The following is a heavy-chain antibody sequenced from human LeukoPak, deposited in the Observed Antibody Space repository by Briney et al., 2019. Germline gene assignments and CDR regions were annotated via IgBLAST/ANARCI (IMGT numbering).Heavy chain of an antibody. J-gene: IGHJ3*02. D-gene: IGHD6-19*01. CDR3: ARPETQYSSGLDGFDI. CDR1: GLTFSTYW. Sequence: PGGSLRLSWAASGLTFSTYWMHWVRQAPGKGLVWVSRINSDGSRTTYADSVKGRFTISRDNAKNTLYLQMNSLRTEDTAVYYCARPETQYSSGLDGFDIWGQGTMVTVSS. CDR2: INSDGSRT. V-gene: IGHV3-74*01.